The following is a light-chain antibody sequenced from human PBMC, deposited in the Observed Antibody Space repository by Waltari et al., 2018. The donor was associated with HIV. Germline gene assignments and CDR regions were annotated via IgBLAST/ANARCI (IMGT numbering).Light chain of an antibody. CDR3: AAWDDSRVV. V-gene: IGLV1-47*01. CDR1: SSNIGSNF. CDR2: GNN. Sequence: GQRVTISCSGSSSNIGSNFVYWYQQLPGTAPKLLIYGNNQRPSGVPDRFSGSKSGTSASLAISGLRSEDEAAYYCAAWDDSRVVFGGGTKLTVL. J-gene: IGLJ2*01.